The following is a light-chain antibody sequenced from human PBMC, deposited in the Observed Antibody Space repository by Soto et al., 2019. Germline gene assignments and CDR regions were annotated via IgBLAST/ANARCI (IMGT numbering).Light chain of an antibody. CDR3: QHYNGYPS. CDR2: KAS. Sequence: DIQITQSPSTLYASVGDIITITCRASQSISAYLAWYQQKPGKAPNLLIYKASSLESGVPSRFSGSGFGTEFTLTISSLQPDDFATYYCQHYNGYPSFGGGTKVDIK. CDR1: QSISAY. J-gene: IGKJ4*01. V-gene: IGKV1-5*03.